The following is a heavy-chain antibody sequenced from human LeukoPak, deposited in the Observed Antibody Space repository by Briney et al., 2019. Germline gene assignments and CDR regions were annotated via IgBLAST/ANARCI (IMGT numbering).Heavy chain of an antibody. D-gene: IGHD4-17*01. CDR3: ARLGTVTTRTNWFDP. V-gene: IGHV4-38-2*01. CDR1: GYSISSGYY. J-gene: IGHJ5*02. Sequence: PSETLSLTCAVSGYSISSGYYWGWIRQPPGKGLEWVGSIYHSGSTYYNPSLNSRVTISVDTSKNQFSLKLSSVTAADTAVYYCARLGTVTTRTNWFDPWGQGTLVTVSS. CDR2: IYHSGST.